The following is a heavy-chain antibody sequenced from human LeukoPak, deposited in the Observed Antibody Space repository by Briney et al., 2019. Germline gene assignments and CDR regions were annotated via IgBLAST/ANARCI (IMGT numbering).Heavy chain of an antibody. CDR2: MYSGGST. D-gene: IGHD5-18*01. CDR3: ARGWIQDRDPYFDY. V-gene: IGHV3-66*01. CDR1: GFPVSTNY. Sequence: GGSLRLSCAASGFPVSTNYMSWVGQAPGKSLEWGAVMYSGGSTYYADSVKGKLPLSRDNSKNTLYLQMTSLRAEDTAVYYCARGWIQDRDPYFDYWGQGTLVTVSS. J-gene: IGHJ4*02.